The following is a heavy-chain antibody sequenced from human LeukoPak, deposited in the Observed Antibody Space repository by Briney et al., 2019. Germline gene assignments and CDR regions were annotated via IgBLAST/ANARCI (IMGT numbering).Heavy chain of an antibody. V-gene: IGHV1-69*13. CDR2: IIPIFGTA. CDR1: GGTFSSYA. J-gene: IGHJ4*02. Sequence: SVKVSCKASGGTFSSYAISWVRQAPGQGLEWMGVIIPIFGTANYAQKFQGRVTITADESTSTAYMELSSLRSEDTAVYYCARDLTYCGGDCYPHFDYWGQGTLVTVSS. CDR3: ARDLTYCGGDCYPHFDY. D-gene: IGHD2-21*02.